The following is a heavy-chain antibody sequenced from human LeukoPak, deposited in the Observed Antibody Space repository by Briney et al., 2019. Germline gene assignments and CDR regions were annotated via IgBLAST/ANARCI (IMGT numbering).Heavy chain of an antibody. CDR3: ARAGVPRRYNMYFYMDV. V-gene: IGHV3-30*04. D-gene: IGHD5-18*01. J-gene: IGHJ6*03. Sequence: PGGSLRLSCAGSGFRFNAYALHWVRQAPGKGLEWLAFIAYDGSSVYYKESVKERFLISREYSNNMLYLQLDSLRSENTPVFYCARAGVPRRYNMYFYMDVWGKGTPVTVSS. CDR2: IAYDGSSV. CDR1: GFRFNAYA.